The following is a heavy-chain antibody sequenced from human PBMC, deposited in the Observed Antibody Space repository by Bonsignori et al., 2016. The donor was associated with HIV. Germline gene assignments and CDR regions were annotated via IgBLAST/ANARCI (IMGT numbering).Heavy chain of an antibody. V-gene: IGHV4-34*01. CDR2: INHSGST. D-gene: IGHD3-3*01. Sequence: WIRQPPGKGLEWIGEINHSGSTNYNPSLKSRVTISVDTSKNQFSLKLSSVTAADTAVYYCARVLGVRYYDFWSGPRWFDPWGQGTLVTVSS. J-gene: IGHJ5*02. CDR3: ARVLGVRYYDFWSGPRWFDP.